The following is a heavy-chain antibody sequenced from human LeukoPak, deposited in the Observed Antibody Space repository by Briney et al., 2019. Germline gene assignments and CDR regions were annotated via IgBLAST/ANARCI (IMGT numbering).Heavy chain of an antibody. V-gene: IGHV1-8*01. Sequence: ASVKVSCKASGYTFTSYDINWVRQATGQGLEWMGWMNPNSGNTGYAQQFQGRVTMTRNTSISTAYMELSSLRSEDTAVYYCARASSGYDRLLYDYWGQGTLVTVSS. CDR2: MNPNSGNT. CDR3: ARASSGYDRLLYDY. D-gene: IGHD5-12*01. CDR1: GYTFTSYD. J-gene: IGHJ4*02.